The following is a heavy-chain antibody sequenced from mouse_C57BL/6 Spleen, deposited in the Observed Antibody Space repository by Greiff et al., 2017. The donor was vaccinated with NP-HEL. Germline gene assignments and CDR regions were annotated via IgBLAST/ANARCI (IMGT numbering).Heavy chain of an antibody. CDR2: ISSGSSTI. V-gene: IGHV5-17*01. D-gene: IGHD1-1*01. CDR3: ARFITTGWYFDV. CDR1: GFTFSDYG. J-gene: IGHJ1*03. Sequence: VQLKESGGGLVKPGGSLKLSCAASGFTFSDYGMHWVRQAPEKGLEWVAYISSGSSTIYYADTVKGRFTISRDNAKNTLFLQMTSLRSEDTAMYYCARFITTGWYFDVWGTGTTVTVSS.